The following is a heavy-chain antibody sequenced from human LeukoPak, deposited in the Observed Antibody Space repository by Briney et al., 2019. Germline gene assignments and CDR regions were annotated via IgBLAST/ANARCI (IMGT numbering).Heavy chain of an antibody. D-gene: IGHD3-3*01. CDR2: INQRGGT. J-gene: IGHJ4*02. CDR3: ARGPGNYDFWSGYRSYYFDS. CDR1: GGSFSGYC. V-gene: IGHV4-34*01. Sequence: SETLSLTCAVYGGSFSGYCWSWIRQPPGKGLEWIGEINQRGGTNYNSSLKRRVTISVDTSKNHFSLTMNSVTAADTAVYYCARGPGNYDFWSGYRSYYFDSWGQGALVTVSS.